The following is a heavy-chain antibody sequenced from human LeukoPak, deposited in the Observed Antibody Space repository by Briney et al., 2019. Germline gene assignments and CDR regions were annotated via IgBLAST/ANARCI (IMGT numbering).Heavy chain of an antibody. CDR3: AKEGGWEYCSGGSCPFDY. V-gene: IGHV3-23*01. CDR1: GLTFSDYA. J-gene: IGHJ4*02. Sequence: GGSLRLSCAASGLTFSDYAMSWVRPAPGKGLEWVSVISGSGDSSYSADSVKGRFTISRDNSKNTLYLQMNSLRAEDTAIYYCAKEGGWEYCSGGSCPFDYWGQGTLVTVSS. CDR2: ISGSGDSS. D-gene: IGHD2-15*01.